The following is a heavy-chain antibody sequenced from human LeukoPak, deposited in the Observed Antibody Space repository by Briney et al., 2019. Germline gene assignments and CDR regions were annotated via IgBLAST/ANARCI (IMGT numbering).Heavy chain of an antibody. J-gene: IGHJ4*02. CDR2: IYYSGST. CDR1: GGSISSSSYY. CDR3: ARRRAAAGPFDY. V-gene: IGHV4-39*01. D-gene: IGHD6-13*01. Sequence: SETLSLTCTVSGGSISSSSYYWGWIRQPPGKGLEWIGSIYYSGSTYYNPSLQSRATILVDTSKNQFSLKLSSVTAADTAVYYCARRRAAAGPFDYWGQGTLVTVSS.